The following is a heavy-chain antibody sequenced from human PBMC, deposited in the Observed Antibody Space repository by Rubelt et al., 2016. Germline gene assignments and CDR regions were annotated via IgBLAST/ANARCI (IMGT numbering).Heavy chain of an antibody. J-gene: IGHJ6*02. D-gene: IGHD3-9*01. Sequence: RLSCAASGFTFDDYTMHWVRQAPGKGLEWVSLISWDGGSTYYADSVKGRFTISRDNAKNSLYLQMNSLRAEDTAVYYCARDSIRNFAKYGMDVWGQGTTVTVSS. V-gene: IGHV3-43*01. CDR3: ARDSIRNFAKYGMDV. CDR2: ISWDGGST. CDR1: GFTFDDYT.